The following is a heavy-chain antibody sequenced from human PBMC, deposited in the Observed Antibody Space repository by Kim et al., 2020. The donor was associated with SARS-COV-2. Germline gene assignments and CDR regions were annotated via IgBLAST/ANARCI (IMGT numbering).Heavy chain of an antibody. CDR2: IYYSGST. V-gene: IGHV4-59*13. CDR1: GGSISSYY. Sequence: SETLSLTCTVSGGSISSYYWSWIRQPPGKGLEWIGYIYYSGSTNYNPSLKSRVTISVDTSKNQFSLKLSSVTAADTAVYYCAREGYYYDSSGYYTLDAFDIWGQGTMVTVSS. D-gene: IGHD3-22*01. CDR3: AREGYYYDSSGYYTLDAFDI. J-gene: IGHJ3*02.